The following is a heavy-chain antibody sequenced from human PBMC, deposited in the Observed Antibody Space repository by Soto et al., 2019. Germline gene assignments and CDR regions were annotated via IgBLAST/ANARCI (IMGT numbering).Heavy chain of an antibody. CDR1: GFTFSDYY. Sequence: LRLSCAASGFTFSDYYMSWIRQSPGKGLEWVSYISSSGSTIYYADSVKGRFTISRDNAKNSLYLQMNSLRAEDTAVYYCARDFGAMADTAMVYFDYWGQGTLVTVSS. J-gene: IGHJ4*02. D-gene: IGHD5-18*01. CDR2: ISSSGSTI. CDR3: ARDFGAMADTAMVYFDY. V-gene: IGHV3-11*01.